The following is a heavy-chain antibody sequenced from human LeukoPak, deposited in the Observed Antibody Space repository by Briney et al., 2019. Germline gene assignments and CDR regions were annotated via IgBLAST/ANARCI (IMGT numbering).Heavy chain of an antibody. J-gene: IGHJ4*02. CDR3: ASSPPPNCRVGSCNSLDY. CDR1: GGSIRSGGHY. CDR2: IYYSGSDFYP. D-gene: IGHD2-15*01. V-gene: IGHV4-31*03. Sequence: SETLSLTCTVSGGSIRSGGHYWSWIRHHPGKGLEWIGYIYYSGSDFYPYYNPSLKSRVTISVDTSKNQFSLRLSSVTAADTAVFYCASSPPPNCRVGSCNSLDYWGQGTLVTVSS.